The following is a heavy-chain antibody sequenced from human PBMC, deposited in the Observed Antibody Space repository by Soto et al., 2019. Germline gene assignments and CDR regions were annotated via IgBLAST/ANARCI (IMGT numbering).Heavy chain of an antibody. V-gene: IGHV4-31*03. CDR2: IYYSGST. J-gene: IGHJ5*02. CDR3: ARWWSGSRQGFDA. CDR1: GGSISSGDYY. D-gene: IGHD3-3*01. Sequence: QVQLQESGPGLVKPSQTLSLTCTVSGGSISSGDYYWSWIRQHPGKGLEWIGYIYYSGSTYYNPSLKSRVTISVDTSKNQFPLKLSSVTAADTAVYYCARWWSGSRQGFDAWGQGTLVTVSS.